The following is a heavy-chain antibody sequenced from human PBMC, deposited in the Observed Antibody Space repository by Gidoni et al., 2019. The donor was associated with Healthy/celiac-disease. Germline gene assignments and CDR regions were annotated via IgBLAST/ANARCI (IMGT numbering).Heavy chain of an antibody. D-gene: IGHD1-26*01. CDR2: ISWNSGSI. CDR1: GFTFDDYA. CDR3: AKDSGSYGGVAFDI. Sequence: EVQLVESGGGLVQPGRSLRLSCAASGFTFDDYAMHWVLQAPGKGVEWVSGISWNSGSIGYADSVKGRFTISRDNAKNSLYLQMNSLRAEYMALYYCAKDSGSYGGVAFDIWGQGTMVTVSS. V-gene: IGHV3-9*03. J-gene: IGHJ3*02.